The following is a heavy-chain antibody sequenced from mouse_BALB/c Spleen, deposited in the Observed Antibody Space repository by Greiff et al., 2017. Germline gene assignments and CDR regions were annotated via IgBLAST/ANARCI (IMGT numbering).Heavy chain of an antibody. V-gene: IGHV5-6*02. CDR1: GFTFSSYG. D-gene: IGHD3-3*01. J-gene: IGHJ2*01. CDR2: ISSGGSYT. CDR3: ARQGDAGAFDY. Sequence: DVKLVESGGDLVKPGGSLKLSCAASGFTFSSYGMSWVRQTPDKRLEWVATISSGGSYTYYPDSVKGRFTISRDNAKNTLYLQMSSLKSEDTAMYYCARQGDAGAFDYWGQGTTLTVSS.